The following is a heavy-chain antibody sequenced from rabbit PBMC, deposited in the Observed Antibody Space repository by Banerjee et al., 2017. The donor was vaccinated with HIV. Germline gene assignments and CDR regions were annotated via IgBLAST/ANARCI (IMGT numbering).Heavy chain of an antibody. J-gene: IGHJ4*01. CDR1: GFTFSTAW. CDR3: ASEGAGGAGYGYFNL. V-gene: IGHV1S40*01. CDR2: IGSSTGNT. Sequence: QSLEESGGDLVKPGASLTLTCTASGFTFSTAWMSWVRQAPGKGLEWIALIGSSTGNTYYASWAKGRFTISKTSSTTVTLQMTSLTAADTATYFCASEGAGGAGYGYFNLWGQGTLVTVS. D-gene: IGHD6-1*01.